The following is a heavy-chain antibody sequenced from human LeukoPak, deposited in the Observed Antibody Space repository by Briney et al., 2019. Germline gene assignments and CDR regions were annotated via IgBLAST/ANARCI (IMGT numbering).Heavy chain of an antibody. J-gene: IGHJ6*03. Sequence: KSSETLSLTCTVSGGSISNYYWSWIRQPAGKGLEWIGRVYTSGSTNYNPSLKSRVTMSVDTSKNQFSLKLSSVTAADTAVHYCARDSGYDFLSYYFMDVWGKGTTVTVSS. CDR3: ARDSGYDFLSYYFMDV. CDR2: VYTSGST. CDR1: GGSISNYY. D-gene: IGHD5-12*01. V-gene: IGHV4-4*07.